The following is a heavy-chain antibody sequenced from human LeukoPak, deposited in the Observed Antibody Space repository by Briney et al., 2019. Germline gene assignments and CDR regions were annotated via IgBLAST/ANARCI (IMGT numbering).Heavy chain of an antibody. CDR1: GFTLSSFC. V-gene: IGHV3-7*01. J-gene: IGHJ3*02. CDR2: IKQDGSEK. D-gene: IGHD6-19*01. CDR3: ARAVAGTLFAFDI. Sequence: GGSPRLSCAASGFTLSSFCMSWVRQAPGKRLEWVANIKQDGSEKYYVDSVKGRFTISRDNAKNSLYLQMNSLRAEDTAVYYCARAVAGTLFAFDIWGQGTMVTVSS.